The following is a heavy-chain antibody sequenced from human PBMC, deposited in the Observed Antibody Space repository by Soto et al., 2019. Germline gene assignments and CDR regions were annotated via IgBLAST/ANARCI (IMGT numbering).Heavy chain of an antibody. CDR1: GFSLTTNGVG. D-gene: IGHD3-3*01. CDR3: AHRVLRTVFGLVTTTAIYFDF. J-gene: IGHJ4*02. Sequence: QITLNESGPTQVKPRQTLTLTCTFSGFSLTTNGVGVGWIRQSPGKAPEWLALIYWDDDKRYSPSLKSRLTITKDTSKYQVVLTMADLDPADTATYYCAHRVLRTVFGLVTTTAIYFDFWGQGTPVAVSS. V-gene: IGHV2-5*02. CDR2: IYWDDDK.